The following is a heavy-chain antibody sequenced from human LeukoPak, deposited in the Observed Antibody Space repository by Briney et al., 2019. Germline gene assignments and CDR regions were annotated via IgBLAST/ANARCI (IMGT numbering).Heavy chain of an antibody. V-gene: IGHV3-48*03. CDR2: IRISATII. D-gene: IGHD6-13*01. J-gene: IGHJ4*02. CDR3: ARDGDSSSYYGDFDY. Sequence: GGSLRLSCEVSGFTFSNYDMNWVRQAPGKGLEWISYIRISATIIYYADSVRDRFTVSRDNAKNLLYLQMNSLRVEDTAVYYCARDGDSSSYYGDFDYWGQGTLVTVSS. CDR1: GFTFSNYD.